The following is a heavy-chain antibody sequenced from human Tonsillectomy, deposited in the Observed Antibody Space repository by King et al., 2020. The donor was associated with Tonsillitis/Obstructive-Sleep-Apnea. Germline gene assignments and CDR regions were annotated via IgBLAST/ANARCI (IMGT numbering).Heavy chain of an antibody. CDR2: INWNSGSI. D-gene: IGHD3-22*01. V-gene: IGHV3-9*01. Sequence: ESGGGLVQPGRSLRLSCSASGFTFDEYAMHWVRQAPGKGLEWVSGINWNSGSIGYADFVKGRFAISRDNAKNSLYLQMSSLTTEDTALYYCAKDGGSSGYRKSFGIWGRGTLVTVSS. CDR1: GFTFDEYA. J-gene: IGHJ2*01. CDR3: AKDGGSSGYRKSFGI.